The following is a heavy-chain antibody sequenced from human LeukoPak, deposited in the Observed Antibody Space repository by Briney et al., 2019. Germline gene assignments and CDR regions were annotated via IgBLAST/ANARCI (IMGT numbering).Heavy chain of an antibody. CDR2: ISSSSSMI. D-gene: IGHD4-17*01. Sequence: GGSLRLSCAASGFTFSTYSMNWVRQAPGKGLEWVSYISSSSSMIYYADFVKGRFTISRDNAKNSLYLQMNSLRAEDTAVYYCARIMTTVTTVEYWGQGTLVTVSS. J-gene: IGHJ4*02. CDR1: GFTFSTYS. V-gene: IGHV3-48*01. CDR3: ARIMTTVTTVEY.